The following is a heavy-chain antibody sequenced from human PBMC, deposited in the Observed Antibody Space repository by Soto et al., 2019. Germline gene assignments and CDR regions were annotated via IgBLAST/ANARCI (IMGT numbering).Heavy chain of an antibody. V-gene: IGHV4-30-2*01. CDR1: GGSISSGGYS. CDR2: IYHSGST. CDR3: ARENNVLPGGYFDY. J-gene: IGHJ4*02. Sequence: QLQLQESGSGLVKPSQTLSLTCAVSGGSISSGGYSWSWIRQPPGKGLEWIGYIYHSGSTYYNPSIKSRVTISVDRSKNQFSLQLSSVTAADTAVYYCARENNVLPGGYFDYWGQGTLVTVSS. D-gene: IGHD3-10*01.